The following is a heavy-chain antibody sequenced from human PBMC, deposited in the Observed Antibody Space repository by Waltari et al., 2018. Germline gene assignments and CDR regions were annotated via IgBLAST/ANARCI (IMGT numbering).Heavy chain of an antibody. D-gene: IGHD3-10*01. CDR2: IDHRGSS. V-gene: IGHV4-34*01. Sequence: QVQLQRWGAGLWKPSETLSLPCAVNGGSFSGFYCGWVGQPPGKGLEWIGEIDHRGSSNYNPSLKSRVTVSVDASKKQFSLKLSSVTAADTAVYYCARGNVGRYFGDSKGSYYGMDVWGQGTTVTVSS. CDR3: ARGNVGRYFGDSKGSYYGMDV. CDR1: GGSFSGFY. J-gene: IGHJ6*02.